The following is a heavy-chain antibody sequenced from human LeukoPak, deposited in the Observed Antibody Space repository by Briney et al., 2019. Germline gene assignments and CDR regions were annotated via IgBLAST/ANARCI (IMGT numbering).Heavy chain of an antibody. J-gene: IGHJ3*02. CDR3: ARVYDSSGYTAFDI. Sequence: ASVKVTCKASGYTFTGYYMHWVRQAPGQGLEWMGWINPNSGGTNYAQKFQGRVTMTRDTSISTAYMELSRLRSDDTAVYYCARVYDSSGYTAFDIWGQGTMVTVSS. D-gene: IGHD3-22*01. V-gene: IGHV1-2*02. CDR1: GYTFTGYY. CDR2: INPNSGGT.